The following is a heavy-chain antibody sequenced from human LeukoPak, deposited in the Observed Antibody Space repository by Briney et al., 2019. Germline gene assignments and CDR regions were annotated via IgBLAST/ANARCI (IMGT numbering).Heavy chain of an antibody. CDR3: AKWGDYDVLTGHYVSDY. Sequence: GASLRLSCVASGFTFSNYAMSWVRQAPGKGLEWVSAITGSGGNTYYAGSVKGRFTISRDNSKNTVFLQMNSLRAEDTAVYYCAKWGDYDVLTGHYVSDYWGQGTLVTVSP. CDR2: ITGSGGNT. V-gene: IGHV3-23*01. J-gene: IGHJ4*02. CDR1: GFTFSNYA. D-gene: IGHD3-9*01.